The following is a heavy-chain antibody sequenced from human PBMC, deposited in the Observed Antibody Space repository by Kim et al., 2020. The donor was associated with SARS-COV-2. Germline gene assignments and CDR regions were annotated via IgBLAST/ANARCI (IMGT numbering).Heavy chain of an antibody. CDR1: GYTFTNNA. J-gene: IGHJ4*02. Sequence: ASVKVSCKASGYTFTNNAISWVRQAPGQGLEWMGWINTDTGNPTYAQAFTRRFVFSVDTSVTTAYLQISSLEAEATALYYCARVIWGTYRYTDYWGQGTL. CDR2: INTDTGNP. V-gene: IGHV7-4-1*02. D-gene: IGHD3-16*02. CDR3: ARVIWGTYRYTDY.